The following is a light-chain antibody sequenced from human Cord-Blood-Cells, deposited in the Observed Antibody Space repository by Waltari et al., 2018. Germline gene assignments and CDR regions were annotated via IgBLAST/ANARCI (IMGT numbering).Light chain of an antibody. CDR2: KDS. CDR3: QSADSSGTYRV. CDR1: ALPKQY. J-gene: IGLJ3*02. V-gene: IGLV3-25*03. Sequence: SYELTQPPSVSVSPGQTARITCSGDALPKQYAYWYQQKPGQAPVLGIYKDSERPSGIPVLFSGASTGTTVTLTISGVQAEDEADYYCQSADSSGTYRVFCGGTKLTVL.